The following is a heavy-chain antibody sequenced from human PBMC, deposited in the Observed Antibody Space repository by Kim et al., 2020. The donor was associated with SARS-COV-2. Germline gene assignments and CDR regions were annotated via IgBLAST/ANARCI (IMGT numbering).Heavy chain of an antibody. Sequence: GGSLRLSCAASGFTFSSYAMHWVRQAPGKGLEWVAVISYDGSNKYYADSVKGRFTISRDNSKNTLYLQMNSLRAEDTAVYYCARDPYYDYVWGSYRYLVGSWGFDYWGQGTLVTVSS. V-gene: IGHV3-30-3*01. D-gene: IGHD3-16*02. CDR3: ARDPYYDYVWGSYRYLVGSWGFDY. CDR1: GFTFSSYA. CDR2: ISYDGSNK. J-gene: IGHJ4*02.